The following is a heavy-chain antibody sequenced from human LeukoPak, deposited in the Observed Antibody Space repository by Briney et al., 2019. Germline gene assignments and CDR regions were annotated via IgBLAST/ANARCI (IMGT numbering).Heavy chain of an antibody. V-gene: IGHV3-21*01. CDR1: GFTFSSYS. CDR2: ISSSSSYI. Sequence: GGSLRLSCAASGFTFSSYSMNWVRRAPGKGLEWVSSISSSSSYIYYADSVKGRFTISRDNAKNSLYLQMNSLRAEDTAVYYCARDYHLGYFDYWGQGTLVTVSS. J-gene: IGHJ4*02. CDR3: ARDYHLGYFDY. D-gene: IGHD6-13*01.